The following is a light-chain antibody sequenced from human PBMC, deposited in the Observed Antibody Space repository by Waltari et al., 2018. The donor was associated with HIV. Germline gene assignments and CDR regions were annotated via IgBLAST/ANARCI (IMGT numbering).Light chain of an antibody. CDR2: DAS. V-gene: IGKV3-11*01. Sequence: DIVLTQSPATLSLSPGERATLSGRASQSVTTYLAWYQQKPGQAPRLLIYDASNRASGIPARFSGSGSGTDFTLTISSLEPEDFAVYYCQQRSKWPPLTFGGGTKVEIK. CDR3: QQRSKWPPLT. CDR1: QSVTTY. J-gene: IGKJ4*01.